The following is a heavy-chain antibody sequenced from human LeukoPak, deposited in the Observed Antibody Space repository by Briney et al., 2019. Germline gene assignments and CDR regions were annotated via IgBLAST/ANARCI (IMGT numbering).Heavy chain of an antibody. V-gene: IGHV1-2*02. D-gene: IGHD2-15*01. Sequence: ASVKVSCKASGYTFTGYYMHWVRQAPGQGLEWMGWINPNSGGTNYAQKFQGRVTMTRDTSISTAYMELSRLRSDDTPVYYCARSRVVAGTPLFNSWGQGTLVTVSS. J-gene: IGHJ4*02. CDR3: ARSRVVAGTPLFNS. CDR1: GYTFTGYY. CDR2: INPNSGGT.